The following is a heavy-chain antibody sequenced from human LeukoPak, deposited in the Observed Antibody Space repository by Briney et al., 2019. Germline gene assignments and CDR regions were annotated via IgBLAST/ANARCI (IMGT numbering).Heavy chain of an antibody. CDR1: GGSISSYY. V-gene: IGHV4-59*01. D-gene: IGHD4-17*01. J-gene: IGHJ6*02. CDR3: ARLRVTTEGDYCGMDV. Sequence: SETLSLTCTVSGGSISSYYWSWIRQPPGKGLEWIGYIYYSGSTNYNPSLKSRVTISVDTSKNQFSLKLSSVTAADTAVYYCARLRVTTEGDYCGMDVWGQGTTVTVSS. CDR2: IYYSGST.